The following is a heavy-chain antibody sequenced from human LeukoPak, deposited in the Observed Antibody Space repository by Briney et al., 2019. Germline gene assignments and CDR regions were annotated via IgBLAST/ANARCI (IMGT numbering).Heavy chain of an antibody. D-gene: IGHD3-10*01. Sequence: PSETLSLTCAVSGYSFSRGYYWGWTRQPPGKGLEWSESIDHSGSTYYNPSLKGRVTISVDTSKNQFSLKLRSVSAAATAVYYCARHRHYYGSGSYKDWFDPWGQGTLVTVSS. V-gene: IGHV4-38-2*01. CDR1: GYSFSRGYY. J-gene: IGHJ5*02. CDR3: ARHRHYYGSGSYKDWFDP. CDR2: IDHSGST.